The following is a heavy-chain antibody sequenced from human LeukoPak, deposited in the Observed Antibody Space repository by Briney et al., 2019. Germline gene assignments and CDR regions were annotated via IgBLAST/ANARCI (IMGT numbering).Heavy chain of an antibody. CDR3: ARDRGGYTYSHDY. CDR2: IYYSGST. D-gene: IGHD5-18*01. CDR1: GGSISSSSYY. Sequence: SETLSLTCTVSGGSISSSSYYWGWIRQPPGKGLEWIGSIYYSGSTYYNPSLESRVTISVDTSKSQFSLKLSSVTAADTAVYYCARDRGGYTYSHDYWGQGTLVTVSS. J-gene: IGHJ4*02. V-gene: IGHV4-39*07.